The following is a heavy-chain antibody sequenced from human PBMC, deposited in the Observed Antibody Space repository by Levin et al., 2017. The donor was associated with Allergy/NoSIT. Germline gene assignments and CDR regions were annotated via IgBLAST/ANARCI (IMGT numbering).Heavy chain of an antibody. Sequence: ASVKVSCAASGFTFSSYRMNWVRQAPGKGLEWVSYISSSSSTIYYADSVKGRFTISRDNAKNSLYLQMNSLRAEDTAVYYCARARSGSFDLYDYWGQGTQVTVSS. CDR2: ISSSSSTI. CDR1: GFTFSSYR. V-gene: IGHV3-48*01. CDR3: ARARSGSFDLYDY. D-gene: IGHD1-26*01. J-gene: IGHJ4*02.